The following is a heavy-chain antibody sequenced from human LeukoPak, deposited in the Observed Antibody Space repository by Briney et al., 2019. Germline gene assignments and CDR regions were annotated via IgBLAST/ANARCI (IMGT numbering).Heavy chain of an antibody. V-gene: IGHV3-64*01. Sequence: GGSLRLSCAASGFTFSSYAMHWVRQAPGKGLEYVSAISSNGGSTYYANSVKGRFTISRDNSKNTLYLQMGSLRAEDMAVHYCAREVLTGTDDAFDIWGQGTMVTVSS. CDR1: GFTFSSYA. CDR3: AREVLTGTDDAFDI. CDR2: ISSNGGST. J-gene: IGHJ3*02. D-gene: IGHD1-20*01.